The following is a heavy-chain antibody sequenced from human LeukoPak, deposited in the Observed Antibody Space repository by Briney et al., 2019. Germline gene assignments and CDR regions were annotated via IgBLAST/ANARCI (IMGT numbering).Heavy chain of an antibody. J-gene: IGHJ6*04. D-gene: IGHD3-10*01. V-gene: IGHV3-7*01. Sequence: GGSLRLSCAASGFTFSDYSMNWVRQVPGKGLEWVANIKQDGGEKNYVDSVKGRFTISRDNAKNSLYLQMNSLRAEDTAVYYCERDRGFGQADVWGKGTTVTVSS. CDR3: ERDRGFGQADV. CDR1: GFTFSDYS. CDR2: IKQDGGEK.